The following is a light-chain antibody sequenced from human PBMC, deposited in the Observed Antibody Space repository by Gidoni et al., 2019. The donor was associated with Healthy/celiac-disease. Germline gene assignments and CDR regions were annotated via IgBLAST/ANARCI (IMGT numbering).Light chain of an antibody. Sequence: EIVLTQSPATLSLSPGERATLPCRASQSVSIYLAWYQQKPGQAPRLLIYDASNRATGIPSRFSGSGSGTDFTLTISSLEPEDFAVYFCQQRSNWPRTFGQGTKLEIK. CDR3: QQRSNWPRT. J-gene: IGKJ2*01. CDR2: DAS. V-gene: IGKV3-11*01. CDR1: QSVSIY.